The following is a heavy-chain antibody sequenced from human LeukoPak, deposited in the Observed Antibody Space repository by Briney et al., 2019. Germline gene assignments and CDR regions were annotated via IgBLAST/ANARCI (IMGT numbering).Heavy chain of an antibody. D-gene: IGHD5-18*01. V-gene: IGHV1-2*06. Sequence: ASVKVSCKASGYTFTSYYMHWVRQAPGQGLEWMGRINPNSGGTNYAQKFQGRVTMTRDTSISTAYMELSRLRSDDTAVYYCARTKTGGYSYGKYYFDYWGQGTLVTVSS. CDR1: GYTFTSYY. J-gene: IGHJ4*02. CDR3: ARTKTGGYSYGKYYFDY. CDR2: INPNSGGT.